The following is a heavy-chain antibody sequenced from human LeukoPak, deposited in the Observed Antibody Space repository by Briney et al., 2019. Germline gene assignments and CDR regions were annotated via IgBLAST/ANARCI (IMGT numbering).Heavy chain of an antibody. CDR1: GFTFSSYS. CDR3: AREGGSSSWTFDY. Sequence: TGGSLRLSCAASGFTFSSYSMNWVRQAPGKGLEWVSSISSSSSYIYYADSVKGRFTISRDNAKNSLYLQMNSLRAEDTAVYYCAREGGSSSWTFDYWGQGTLVTVSS. J-gene: IGHJ4*02. D-gene: IGHD6-13*01. V-gene: IGHV3-21*01. CDR2: ISSSSSYI.